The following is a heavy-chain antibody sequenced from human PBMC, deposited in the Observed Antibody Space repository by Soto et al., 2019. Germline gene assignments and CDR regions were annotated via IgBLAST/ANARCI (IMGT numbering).Heavy chain of an antibody. Sequence: QITLKESGPTLVKPTQTLTLTCTFSGFSLSTSGVGVGWIRQPPGKALEGLVIIYWDDDKRYSPSLRGRLTITKDNSKNQVVLTMTNVDPEDTATYFCAHRRIGVSQWNYGDFDYWGQGILVTVSS. D-gene: IGHD1-7*01. V-gene: IGHV2-5*02. CDR1: GFSLSTSGVG. CDR3: AHRRIGVSQWNYGDFDY. CDR2: IYWDDDK. J-gene: IGHJ4*02.